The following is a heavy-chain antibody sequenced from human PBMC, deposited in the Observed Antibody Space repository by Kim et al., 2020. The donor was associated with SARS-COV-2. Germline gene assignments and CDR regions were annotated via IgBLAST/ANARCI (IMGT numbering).Heavy chain of an antibody. Sequence: GGSLRLSCAASGFTFSRFTMSWVRQAPGRGLQWVSGISGSGDKTYYANSVKGRFTISRDNSKNTLYLQISSLRAEDTAVYYCAKDLDFDEYTANWGFDHWGQGTLVTVSS. CDR1: GFTFSRFT. D-gene: IGHD7-27*01. V-gene: IGHV3-23*01. J-gene: IGHJ4*02. CDR3: AKDLDFDEYTANWGFDH. CDR2: ISGSGDKT.